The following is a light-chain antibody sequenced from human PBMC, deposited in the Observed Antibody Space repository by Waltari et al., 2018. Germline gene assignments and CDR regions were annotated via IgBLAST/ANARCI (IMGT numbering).Light chain of an antibody. CDR3: QSADSSGTYVV. V-gene: IGLV3-25*03. CDR1: ALPNQY. CDR2: KDS. J-gene: IGLJ2*01. Sequence: SYELTQPPSVSVSPGQTARNTCSADALPNQYPYWYQQKPGQAPVLVIYKDSERPSGIPERFSGSSSGTTVTLTISGVQAEDEADYYCQSADSSGTYVVFGGGTKLTVL.